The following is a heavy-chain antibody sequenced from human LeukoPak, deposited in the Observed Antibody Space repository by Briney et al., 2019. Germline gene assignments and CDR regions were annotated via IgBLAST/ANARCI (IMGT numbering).Heavy chain of an antibody. CDR2: IYYSGST. D-gene: IGHD1-26*01. CDR3: AREGWELSEGAFDI. CDR1: GGSISSYY. J-gene: IGHJ3*02. Sequence: SETLSLTCTVSGGSISSYYWSWIRQPPGKGLEWIGYIYYSGSTNYNPSLKSRVTISVDTSKNQFSLKLSSVTAADTAVYYCAREGWELSEGAFDIWGQGTMVTVSS. V-gene: IGHV4-59*01.